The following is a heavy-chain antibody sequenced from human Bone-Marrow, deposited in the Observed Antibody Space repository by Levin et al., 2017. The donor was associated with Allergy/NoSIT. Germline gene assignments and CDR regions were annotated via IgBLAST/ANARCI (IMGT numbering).Heavy chain of an antibody. Sequence: GESLKISCAASGFSISSYWLHWVRQVPGKWPVWVARIGTDGSDTRYADFVKGRFTISRDNAKSTLYLQMNSLRGDDTAVYYCTRDPVNYGQTGYYFDYWGQGVQVTVSS. CDR2: IGTDGSDT. CDR3: TRDPVNYGQTGYYFDY. V-gene: IGHV3-74*01. J-gene: IGHJ4*02. CDR1: GFSISSYW. D-gene: IGHD7-27*01.